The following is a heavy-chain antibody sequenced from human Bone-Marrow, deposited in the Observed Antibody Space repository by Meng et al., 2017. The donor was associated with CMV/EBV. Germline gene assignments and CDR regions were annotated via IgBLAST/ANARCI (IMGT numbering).Heavy chain of an antibody. CDR1: GGTFSSYT. CDR2: IIPILGIA. Sequence: SVKVSCKASGGTFSSYTISWVRQAPGQGLEWMGRIIPILGIANYAQKFQGRVTITADKSTSTAYMELSSPRSEDTAVYYCARGGGVYNWIPTGNWFDPWGQGTLVTVSS. V-gene: IGHV1-69*02. D-gene: IGHD1-1*01. CDR3: ARGGGVYNWIPTGNWFDP. J-gene: IGHJ5*02.